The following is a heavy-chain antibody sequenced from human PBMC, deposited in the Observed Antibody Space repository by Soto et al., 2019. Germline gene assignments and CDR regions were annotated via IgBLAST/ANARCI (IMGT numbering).Heavy chain of an antibody. Sequence: ASVKVSCKASGYTFTGYYMHWGRQAPGQGLEWMGWINPNSGGTNYAQKFQGWVTMTRDTSISTAYMELSRLRSDDTAVYYCARGGYCTNGVCYISWFDPWGQGTLVTVSS. J-gene: IGHJ5*02. CDR2: INPNSGGT. CDR1: GYTFTGYY. D-gene: IGHD2-8*01. V-gene: IGHV1-2*04. CDR3: ARGGYCTNGVCYISWFDP.